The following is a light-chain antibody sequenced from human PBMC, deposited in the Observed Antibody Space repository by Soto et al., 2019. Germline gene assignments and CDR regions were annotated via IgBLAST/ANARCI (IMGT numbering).Light chain of an antibody. J-gene: IGLJ1*01. Sequence: QSVLTQPPSASGSPGQSVTISCTGTSSDVGGYNYVSWYQQHPGKAPKLMIYEVSKRPSGVPDRFSGSKSGTTASLTVSGLQPEDEADYYCTSYAGSNNFFYVFGTGTKVTVL. CDR2: EVS. CDR3: TSYAGSNNFFYV. V-gene: IGLV2-8*01. CDR1: SSDVGGYNY.